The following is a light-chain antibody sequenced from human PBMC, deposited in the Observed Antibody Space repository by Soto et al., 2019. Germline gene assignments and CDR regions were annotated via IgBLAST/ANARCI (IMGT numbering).Light chain of an antibody. J-gene: IGLJ2*01. CDR3: TTWDDTLRSVV. CDR2: KND. V-gene: IGLV1-47*01. CDR1: RSNIGSNY. Sequence: QSVLTQPPSASGTPGQGVTITCSGGRSNIGSNYVYWYQQFPGTAPKLLIFKNDQRPSGVPDRFSGSKSGTSASLAISGLRSEDEAYFYCTTWDDTLRSVVFGGGTKLTVL.